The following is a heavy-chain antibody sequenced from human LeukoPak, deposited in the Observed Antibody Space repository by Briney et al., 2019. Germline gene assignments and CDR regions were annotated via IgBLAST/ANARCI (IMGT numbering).Heavy chain of an antibody. D-gene: IGHD3-9*01. Sequence: VASVKVSCKASGGTFSSYAISWVRQAPGQGLEWIGGIIPIFGTANYAQKFQGRVTITADESTSTAYMELSSLRSEDTAVYYCARGIRYFDWVAFDIWGQGTMVTVSS. V-gene: IGHV1-69*13. CDR3: ARGIRYFDWVAFDI. CDR2: IIPIFGTA. J-gene: IGHJ3*02. CDR1: GGTFSSYA.